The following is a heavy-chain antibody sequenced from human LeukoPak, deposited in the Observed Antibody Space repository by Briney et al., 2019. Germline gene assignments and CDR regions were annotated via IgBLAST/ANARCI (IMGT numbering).Heavy chain of an antibody. V-gene: IGHV3-11*01. Sequence: RAGGSLRLSCAASGFTFSDYYMSWIRQAPGKGLEWVSYISSSGSTIYYADSVKGRFTISRDNAKNSLYLQMNSLRAEDTAVYYCARNPEWTDAFDIWGQGTMVTVSS. D-gene: IGHD3-3*01. CDR2: ISSSGSTI. CDR1: GFTFSDYY. CDR3: ARNPEWTDAFDI. J-gene: IGHJ3*02.